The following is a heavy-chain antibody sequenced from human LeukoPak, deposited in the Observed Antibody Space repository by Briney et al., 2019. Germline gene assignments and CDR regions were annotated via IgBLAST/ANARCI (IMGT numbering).Heavy chain of an antibody. CDR2: ISTSSSYI. CDR3: ARDSATTYYDFWSGYYGGSSGAFDI. CDR1: GFTFSSYS. J-gene: IGHJ3*02. Sequence: GGCLRLSCAAYGFTFSSYSMNWVRQAPGKGLEWVSFISTSSSYIYYADSVKGRFTISRDNAKNSLYLEMNSLRAEDTAVYYCARDSATTYYDFWSGYYGGSSGAFDIWGQGTMVTVSS. V-gene: IGHV3-21*01. D-gene: IGHD3-3*01.